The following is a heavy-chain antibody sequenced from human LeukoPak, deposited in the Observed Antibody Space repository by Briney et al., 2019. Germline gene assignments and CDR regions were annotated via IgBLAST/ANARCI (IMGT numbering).Heavy chain of an antibody. CDR2: INPSGGST. Sequence: GASVKVSCKASGYTFTSYYMHWVRQAPGQGLEWMGIINPSGGSTSYAQKFQGRVTMTRDTSTSTVYMELSSLRSEDTAVYYCAREGYCSSTSCYEVGGYYYGMDVWGQGTTVTVSS. V-gene: IGHV1-46*01. J-gene: IGHJ6*02. CDR1: GYTFTSYY. D-gene: IGHD2-2*01. CDR3: AREGYCSSTSCYEVGGYYYGMDV.